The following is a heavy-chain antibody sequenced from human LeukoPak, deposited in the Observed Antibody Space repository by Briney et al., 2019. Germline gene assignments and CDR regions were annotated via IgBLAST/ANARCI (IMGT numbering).Heavy chain of an antibody. J-gene: IGHJ6*02. CDR1: GGSISSGDYY. Sequence: SQTLSLTCTVSGGSISSGDYYWSWIRQPPGKGLEWIGYIYYSGSTYYNPSLKSRVTISVDTSKHQFSLKLSSVTAADTAVYYCARVDILTGPFSMDVWGQGTTVTVSS. CDR3: ARVDILTGPFSMDV. V-gene: IGHV4-30-4*01. CDR2: IYYSGST. D-gene: IGHD3-9*01.